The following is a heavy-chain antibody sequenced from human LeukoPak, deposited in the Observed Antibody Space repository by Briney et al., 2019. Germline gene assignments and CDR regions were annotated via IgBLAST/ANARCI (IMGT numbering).Heavy chain of an antibody. D-gene: IGHD6-19*01. V-gene: IGHV1-69*05. J-gene: IGHJ6*03. CDR1: GGTFSSYA. CDR2: IIPIFGTA. CDR3: ARVSRIAVAFRGSYYMDV. Sequence: ASVKFSCKASGGTFSSYAISWVRQAPGQGLEWMGGIIPIFGTANYAQKFQGRVTITTDESTSTAYMELSSLRSEDTAVYYCARVSRIAVAFRGSYYMDVWGKGTTVTVSS.